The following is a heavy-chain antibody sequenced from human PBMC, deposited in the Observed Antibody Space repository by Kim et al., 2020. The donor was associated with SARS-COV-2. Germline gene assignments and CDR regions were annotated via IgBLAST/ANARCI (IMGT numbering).Heavy chain of an antibody. D-gene: IGHD6-13*01. Sequence: GGSLRLSCAASGFTFSSYAMSWVRQAPGKGLEWVSAISGSGGSTYYADSVKGRFTISRDNSKNTLYLQMNSLRAEDTAVYYCAKEDSSSWYSHVPNNWFDPWGQGTLVTVSS. J-gene: IGHJ5*02. V-gene: IGHV3-23*01. CDR2: ISGSGGST. CDR3: AKEDSSSWYSHVPNNWFDP. CDR1: GFTFSSYA.